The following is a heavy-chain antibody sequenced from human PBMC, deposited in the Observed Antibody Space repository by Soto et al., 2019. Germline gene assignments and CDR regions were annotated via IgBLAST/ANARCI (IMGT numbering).Heavy chain of an antibody. CDR2: IYYSGST. CDR1: GGSISSSSYY. V-gene: IGHV4-39*02. Sequence: SETLSLTCTVSGGSISSSSYYWGWIRQPPGKGLEWIGSIYYSGSTYYNPSLKSRVTISVDTSKNQFSLKLSSVTAADTAVYYCARERVWLHYGLTLFDSWGQGTLVTVSS. CDR3: ARERVWLHYGLTLFDS. J-gene: IGHJ4*02. D-gene: IGHD4-17*01.